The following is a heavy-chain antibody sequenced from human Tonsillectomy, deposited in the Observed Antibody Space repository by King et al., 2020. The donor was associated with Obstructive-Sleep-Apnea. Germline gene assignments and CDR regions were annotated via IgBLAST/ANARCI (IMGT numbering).Heavy chain of an antibody. CDR2: IYYSGST. Sequence: QLQESGPGLVKPSETLSLTCTVSVGSIISYYWSWIRQPPGKGLEWIGYIYYSGSTKYNPSLKNRVTISLDTSKNQFSLKLSSVTAADTAVYYCARHTTDYDVLTGYSYHFDSWGQGTLVTVSS. V-gene: IGHV4-59*08. CDR1: VGSIISYY. CDR3: ARHTTDYDVLTGYSYHFDS. D-gene: IGHD3-9*01. J-gene: IGHJ4*02.